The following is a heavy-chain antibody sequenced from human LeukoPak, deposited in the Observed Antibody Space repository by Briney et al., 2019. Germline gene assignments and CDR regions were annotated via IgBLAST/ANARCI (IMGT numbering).Heavy chain of an antibody. J-gene: IGHJ5*02. CDR2: IDSDGSTT. CDR3: ALDSLSYGDYRSPNWFDP. Sequence: GGSLRLSCAASGFTFSSNSMHWVRQAPGKGLVWVSRIDSDGSTTTYADSVKGRFTISRDNARNSLYLQMNSLTADDKAIYYCALDSLSYGDYRSPNWFDPWGQGTLVTVSS. V-gene: IGHV3-74*01. D-gene: IGHD4-17*01. CDR1: GFTFSSNS.